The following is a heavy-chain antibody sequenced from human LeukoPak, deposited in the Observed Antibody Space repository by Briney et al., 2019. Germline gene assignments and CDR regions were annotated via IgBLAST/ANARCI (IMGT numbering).Heavy chain of an antibody. CDR2: ISSSGSTI. CDR1: GFTFSDYY. CDR3: ARDTMYPYDAFDI. J-gene: IGHJ3*02. Sequence: GGSLRLSCAASGFTFSDYYMSWIRQAPGKGLEWVSYISSSGSTIYYADSVKGRFTISRDNAKNSLYLQMNSLRAEDTAVYYCARDTMYPYDAFDIWGQGTMVTVSS. D-gene: IGHD3-3*01. V-gene: IGHV3-11*01.